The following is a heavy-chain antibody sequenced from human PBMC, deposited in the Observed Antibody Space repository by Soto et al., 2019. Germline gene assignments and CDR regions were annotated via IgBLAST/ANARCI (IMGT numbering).Heavy chain of an antibody. D-gene: IGHD3-3*01. CDR2: MFYSGIT. J-gene: IGHJ4*02. V-gene: IGHV4-59*01. Sequence: SETLSLTCTVSGGSTSSYSCSWIRQPPWKGLEWIGYMFYSGITEYNPSLKSRVTISVDTSKNQFSLKLSSVTAADTAVYYCARAQRFLEWLYPYFDYWGQGTLVPV. CDR1: GGSTSSYS. CDR3: ARAQRFLEWLYPYFDY.